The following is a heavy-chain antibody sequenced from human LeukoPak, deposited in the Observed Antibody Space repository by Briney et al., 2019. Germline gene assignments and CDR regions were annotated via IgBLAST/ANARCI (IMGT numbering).Heavy chain of an antibody. CDR1: GFTFDDYT. CDR3: ARDWTLLTILGPDAFDI. CDR2: ISWNSGSI. J-gene: IGHJ3*02. D-gene: IGHD3-10*01. Sequence: QPGGSLRLSCAASGFTFDDYTMHWVRQAPGKGLEWVSGISWNSGSIGYADSVKGRFTISRDNAKNSLYLQMNSLRAEDTAVYYCARDWTLLTILGPDAFDIWGQGTMVTVSS. V-gene: IGHV3-9*01.